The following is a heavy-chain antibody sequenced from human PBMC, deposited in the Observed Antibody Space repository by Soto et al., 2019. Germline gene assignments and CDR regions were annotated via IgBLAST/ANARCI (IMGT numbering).Heavy chain of an antibody. CDR1: GFTFSDYY. D-gene: IGHD3-10*01. J-gene: IGHJ1*01. CDR2: ISASDGGA. V-gene: IGHV3-23*01. Sequence: GGSLRLSCEGSGFTFSDYYISWIRQAPGKGLEWISGISASDGGAYYADSVKGRFTISRDNSENTLYLQMNSLRVEDTAVYYCAKDSDREYFQHWGQGTLVTVSS. CDR3: AKDSDREYFQH.